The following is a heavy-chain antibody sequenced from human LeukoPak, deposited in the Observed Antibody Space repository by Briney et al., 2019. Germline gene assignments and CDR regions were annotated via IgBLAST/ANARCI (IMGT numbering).Heavy chain of an antibody. CDR2: INQDGGEK. J-gene: IGHJ4*02. Sequence: GGSLRLSCAASGFTFSNYWINWVRQAPGKGLEWVANINQDGGEKYYVDSVKGRFTISRDNAKDSLYLQMSSLSAEDTAVYYCARTYSNGDKFCSVYWGQGTLVTVSS. CDR1: GFTFSNYW. CDR3: ARTYSNGDKFCSVY. V-gene: IGHV3-7*01. D-gene: IGHD5-18*01.